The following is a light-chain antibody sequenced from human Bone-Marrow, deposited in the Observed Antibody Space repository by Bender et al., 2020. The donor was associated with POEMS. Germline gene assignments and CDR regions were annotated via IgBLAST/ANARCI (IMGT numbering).Light chain of an antibody. CDR2: DDN. Sequence: NFMLTQPHSVSESPGKTVTISCTRSSGSIASSYVQWFQQRPGSAPTTVIFDDNQRPSGVPDRFSGSIDSSSNSASLTISGLKTEDEADYYCQSYDSSSWVFGGGTKLTVL. CDR3: QSYDSSSWV. J-gene: IGLJ3*02. V-gene: IGLV6-57*04. CDR1: SGSIASSY.